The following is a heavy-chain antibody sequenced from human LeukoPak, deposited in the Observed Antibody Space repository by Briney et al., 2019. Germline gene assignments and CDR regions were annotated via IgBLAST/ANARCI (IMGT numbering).Heavy chain of an antibody. CDR1: GGSISSYY. V-gene: IGHV4-59*01. Sequence: SETLSLTCTVSGGSISSYYWSWIRQPPGKGLEWIGYIYYSGSTNYNPSLKSRVTISVDTSKNQFSLKLSSVTAADTAVYYCARDGGSYGAVDYWGQGTLATVSS. J-gene: IGHJ4*02. CDR2: IYYSGST. CDR3: ARDGGSYGAVDY. D-gene: IGHD4-17*01.